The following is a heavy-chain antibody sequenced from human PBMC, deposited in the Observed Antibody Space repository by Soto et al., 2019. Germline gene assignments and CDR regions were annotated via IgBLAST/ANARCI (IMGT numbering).Heavy chain of an antibody. Sequence: GGTLRLSCAASGFTFSSYAMSWVRQAPGKGLEWVSAISGSGGSTYYADSVKGRFTISRDNSKNTLYLQMNSLRAEDTAVYYCSKERYYYDSSGYYRLGYWGQGTLVTVSS. CDR2: ISGSGGST. CDR1: GFTFSSYA. V-gene: IGHV3-23*01. CDR3: SKERYYYDSSGYYRLGY. D-gene: IGHD3-22*01. J-gene: IGHJ4*02.